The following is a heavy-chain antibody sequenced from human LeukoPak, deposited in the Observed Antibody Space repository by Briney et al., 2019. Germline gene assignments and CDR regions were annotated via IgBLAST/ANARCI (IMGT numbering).Heavy chain of an antibody. CDR2: IDYSGST. V-gene: IGHV4-39*01. Sequence: SETLSLTCTVSGDSVNSNSYYWGWIRQPPGKGPEWIGSIDYSGSTYYNPSLKSRVTISIDTSKNQFSLYMRSVTAADTAVYYCARRTPRNGYYYSLLNPNDYWGQGTLVTVSS. CDR1: GDSVNSNSYY. D-gene: IGHD3-22*01. J-gene: IGHJ4*02. CDR3: ARRTPRNGYYYSLLNPNDY.